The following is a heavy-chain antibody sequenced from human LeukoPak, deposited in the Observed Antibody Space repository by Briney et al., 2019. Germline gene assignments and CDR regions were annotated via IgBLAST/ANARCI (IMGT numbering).Heavy chain of an antibody. CDR1: GFTFSTYP. Sequence: PGGSLRLPCAASGFTFSTYPITWFRQAPGKGLEWVSAISASGGNTYYADSVRGRFSISRDNSKNAQYLQMNILRAEDTAVYYCVREPVGVPAANYWGQGTLVTVSS. CDR2: ISASGGNT. J-gene: IGHJ4*02. CDR3: VREPVGVPAANY. V-gene: IGHV3-23*01. D-gene: IGHD2-2*01.